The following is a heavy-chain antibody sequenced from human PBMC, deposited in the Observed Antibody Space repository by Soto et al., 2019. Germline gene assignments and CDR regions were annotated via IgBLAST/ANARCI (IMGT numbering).Heavy chain of an antibody. V-gene: IGHV1-18*04. Sequence: ASVKVSCKASGYTFTSYGISWVRQAPGQGLEWMGWISAYNGNTNYAQKLQGRVTMTTDTSTSTAYMELRSLRSDDTAVYYCARDYYGSGSYYPYYFDYWGQGTLVTVSS. CDR2: ISAYNGNT. D-gene: IGHD3-10*01. J-gene: IGHJ4*02. CDR1: GYTFTSYG. CDR3: ARDYYGSGSYYPYYFDY.